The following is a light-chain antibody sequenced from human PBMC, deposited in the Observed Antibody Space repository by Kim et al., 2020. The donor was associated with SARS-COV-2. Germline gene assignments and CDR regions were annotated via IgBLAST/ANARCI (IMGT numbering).Light chain of an antibody. V-gene: IGKV3-11*01. CDR3: QQRANGPLT. CDR1: QSVIGS. J-gene: IGKJ4*01. Sequence: LSPGEQATLACRARQSVIGSLAWYPRRPGQAPRLLGYDVSNGATGISARFSGSGSGTDFTLIISSLEPEDFAVYYCQQRANGPLTFGGGTQVEIK. CDR2: DVS.